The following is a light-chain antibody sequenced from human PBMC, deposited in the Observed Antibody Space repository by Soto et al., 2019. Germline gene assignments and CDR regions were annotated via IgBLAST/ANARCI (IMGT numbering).Light chain of an antibody. CDR2: DAS. CDR1: QTVSTW. V-gene: IGKV1-5*01. CDR3: QQSYSYPWT. Sequence: DIQMTQSPSTLSASVGDRVTITCRASQTVSTWLAWYQQKPGKAPKLLIYDASNLEGGVPSRFSGSGSGTEFSLSISSLQPDDFAAYYYQQSYSYPWTFGQGTKVEI. J-gene: IGKJ1*01.